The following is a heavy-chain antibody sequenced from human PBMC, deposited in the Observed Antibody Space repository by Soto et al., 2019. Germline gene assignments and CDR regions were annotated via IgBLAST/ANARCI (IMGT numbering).Heavy chain of an antibody. CDR2: ISSSSSYI. V-gene: IGHV3-21*01. J-gene: IGHJ4*02. CDR3: ARGVVSYDYIWGSYRFDY. Sequence: RGSLRLSCAASGFTFSSYSMNWVRQAPGKGLEWVSSISSSSSYIYYADSVKGRFTISRDNAKNSLYLQMNSLRAEDTAVYYCARGVVSYDYIWGSYRFDYWGQGTLVTVSS. D-gene: IGHD3-16*02. CDR1: GFTFSSYS.